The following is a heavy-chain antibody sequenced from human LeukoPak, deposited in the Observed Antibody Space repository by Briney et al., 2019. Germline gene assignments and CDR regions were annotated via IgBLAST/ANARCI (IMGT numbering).Heavy chain of an antibody. V-gene: IGHV4-39*01. CDR3: ARSLPTDTVFAVDAFDI. Sequence: SETLSLTCTVSGGSISRTNYYWGWIRQPPGKGLEWIGSFYNSGSTYYNPSLKSRVTISVDTSKSQFSLKLTSVTAADTAVYYCARSLPTDTVFAVDAFDIWGQGTMVTVSS. CDR1: GGSISRTNYY. D-gene: IGHD2-21*01. CDR2: FYNSGST. J-gene: IGHJ3*02.